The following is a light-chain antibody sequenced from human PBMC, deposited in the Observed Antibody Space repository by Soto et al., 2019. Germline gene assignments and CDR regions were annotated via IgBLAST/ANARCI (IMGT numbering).Light chain of an antibody. CDR2: GVK. V-gene: IGLV2-14*01. CDR1: GRDIGAYDY. Sequence: QSALTQPASVSGSPGQSITISCTGSGRDIGAYDYVSWYQQHPGKAPKLIIYGVKNRPSGVSNRFSASKSAFTACLTISGLQTEDEADYYCSSYTTSYFYVFGPGTKLTVL. CDR3: SSYTTSYFYV. J-gene: IGLJ1*01.